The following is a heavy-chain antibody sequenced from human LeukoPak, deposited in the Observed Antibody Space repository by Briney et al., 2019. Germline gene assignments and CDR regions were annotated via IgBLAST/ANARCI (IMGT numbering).Heavy chain of an antibody. CDR1: SGSISSSYYY. D-gene: IGHD6-13*01. J-gene: IGHJ4*02. Sequence: SETLSLTCIVSSGSISSSYYYWGWIRQPPGMGLEWIGSVYYSGSTYYNPSLESRVTISIDTSKNQFSLRLSSMTAADTAVYYCAREYYSSSWSDYWGQGTLVTVSS. V-gene: IGHV4-39*07. CDR3: AREYYSSSWSDY. CDR2: VYYSGST.